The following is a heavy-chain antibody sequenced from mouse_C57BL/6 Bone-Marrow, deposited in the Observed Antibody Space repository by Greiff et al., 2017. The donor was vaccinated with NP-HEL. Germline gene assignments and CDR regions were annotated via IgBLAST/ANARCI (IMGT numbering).Heavy chain of an antibody. D-gene: IGHD2-5*01. CDR2: ISNLSYCI. V-gene: IGHV5-15*01. J-gene: IGHJ2*01. CDR3: ARYSNFFDY. Sequence: EVKLVESGGGLVQPGGSLKLSCAASGFTFSDYGMAWVRQAPRKGPEWVAFISNLSYCIYYADTVTGRFTISREHSKNTLYLEMSSLRSEDTAMYYCARYSNFFDYWGQGTTLTVSS. CDR1: GFTFSDYG.